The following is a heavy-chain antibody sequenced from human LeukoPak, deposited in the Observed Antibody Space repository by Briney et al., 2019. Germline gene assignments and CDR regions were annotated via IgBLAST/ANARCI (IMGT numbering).Heavy chain of an antibody. CDR3: ARAEASRAIFGVVIIN. CDR2: IYHSGST. V-gene: IGHV4-30-2*01. CDR1: GGSISSGGYY. J-gene: IGHJ4*02. Sequence: SETLSLTCTVSGGSISSGGYYWSWIRQPPGEGLEWIGYIYHSGSTYYNPSLKSRVTISVDRSKNQFSLKLSSVTAADTAVYYCARAEASRAIFGVVIINWGQGTLVTVSS. D-gene: IGHD3-3*01.